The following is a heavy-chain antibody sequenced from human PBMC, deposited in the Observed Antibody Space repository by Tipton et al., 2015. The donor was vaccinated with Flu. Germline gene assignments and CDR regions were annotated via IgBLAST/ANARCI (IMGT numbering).Heavy chain of an antibody. V-gene: IGHV4-39*07. CDR1: GGSLNTGAYY. D-gene: IGHD1-1*01. CDR3: ARDLWNDRRAYYYYGVDV. Sequence: TLSLTCTVSGGSLNTGAYYWAWIRQTPGKGLEWIGSAFYGGATYYNPSLKGRVTISVDSSKNEFSLTLASLTAADTAVYYCARDLWNDRRAYYYYGVDVWGQGTTVTVSS. CDR2: AFYGGAT. J-gene: IGHJ6*02.